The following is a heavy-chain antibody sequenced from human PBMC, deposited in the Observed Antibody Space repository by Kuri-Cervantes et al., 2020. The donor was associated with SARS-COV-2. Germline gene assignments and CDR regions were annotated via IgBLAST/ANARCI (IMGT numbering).Heavy chain of an antibody. CDR2: ISWNSGSI. D-gene: IGHD4-17*01. CDR1: GFTFDDYA. CDR3: ARAATVTDFDY. V-gene: IGHV3-9*01. J-gene: IGHJ4*02. Sequence: SLRLSCAASGFTFDDYAMHWVRQAPGKGLEWVSGISWNSGSIGYADSVKGRFTISRDNAKNSLYLQMNSLRAEDTAVYYCARAATVTDFDYWGQGTLVTVSS.